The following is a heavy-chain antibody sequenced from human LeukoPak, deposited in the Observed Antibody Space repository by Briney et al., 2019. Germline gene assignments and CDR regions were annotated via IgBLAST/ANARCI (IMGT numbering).Heavy chain of an antibody. CDR1: GGSISSYY. J-gene: IGHJ4*02. Sequence: PSETLSLTCTVSGGSISSYYWSWIRLPAGKGLEWIGRIYTSGSTNYNPSLKSRVTMSVDTSKNQFSLKLGSVTAADTAVYYCARWGYYDSSGYYSGDYFDYWGQGTLVTVSS. CDR2: IYTSGST. V-gene: IGHV4-4*07. D-gene: IGHD3-22*01. CDR3: ARWGYYDSSGYYSGDYFDY.